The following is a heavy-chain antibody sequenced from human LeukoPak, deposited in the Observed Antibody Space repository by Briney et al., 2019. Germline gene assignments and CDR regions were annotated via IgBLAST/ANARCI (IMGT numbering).Heavy chain of an antibody. CDR1: GYSISSGYY. CDR3: ASLADCTNGVCSNDYYYMDV. D-gene: IGHD2-8*01. V-gene: IGHV4-38-2*01. Sequence: SETLSLTCAVSGYSISSGYYWGWIRQPPGKGLEWIGSIYHSGSTYYNPSLKSRVTISVDTSKSQFSLKLSSVTAADTAVYYCASLADCTNGVCSNDYYYMDVWGKGTTVTVSS. J-gene: IGHJ6*03. CDR2: IYHSGST.